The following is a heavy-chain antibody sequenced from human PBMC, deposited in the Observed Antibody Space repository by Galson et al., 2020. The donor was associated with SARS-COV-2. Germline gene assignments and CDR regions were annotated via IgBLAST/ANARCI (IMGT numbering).Heavy chain of an antibody. V-gene: IGHV1-18*01. CDR2: ISAYSGNT. D-gene: IGHD3-10*01. CDR3: ARDIYYGSGVFDY. CDR1: GYTFTSYA. J-gene: IGHJ4*02. Sequence: ASVKVSSKASGYTFTSYAINWVRQAPGQGLEWMGWISAYSGNTNYAQKFQGRVTMTTDTSTSTGYMELRSLRSDDTAVYYCARDIYYGSGVFDYWGQGTLVTVFS.